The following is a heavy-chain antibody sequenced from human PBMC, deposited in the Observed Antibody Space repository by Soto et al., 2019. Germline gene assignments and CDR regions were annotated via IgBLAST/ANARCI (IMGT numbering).Heavy chain of an antibody. Sequence: PGGSLRLSCAASGFTFSSYSMNWVRQAPGKGLEWVSYIRSNGNTIYYADSVRGRFTISRDNSKNTLYLQMNSLRAEDTAVYYCAKDKGDYAFYHWFDPWGQGTLVTVSS. V-gene: IGHV3-48*01. CDR3: AKDKGDYAFYHWFDP. J-gene: IGHJ5*02. D-gene: IGHD4-17*01. CDR1: GFTFSSYS. CDR2: IRSNGNTI.